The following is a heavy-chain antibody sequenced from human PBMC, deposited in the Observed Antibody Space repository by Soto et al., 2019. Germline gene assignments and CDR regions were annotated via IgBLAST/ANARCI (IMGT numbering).Heavy chain of an antibody. V-gene: IGHV3-23*01. CDR3: AKDQATVTMGLFDF. J-gene: IGHJ4*02. CDR2: SSGSGGGT. CDR1: GFTFSIHA. Sequence: GGSLRLSCAASGFTFSIHAMSWVRQAPGKGPEWVSTSSGSGGGTYYADSVKGRFTISRDNSKNTLFLQMSSLRAEDTAVYHCAKDQATVTMGLFDFWGQGTMVTVSS. D-gene: IGHD4-4*01.